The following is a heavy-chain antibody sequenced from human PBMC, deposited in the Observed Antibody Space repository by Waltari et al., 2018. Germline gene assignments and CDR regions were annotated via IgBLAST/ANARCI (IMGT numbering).Heavy chain of an antibody. V-gene: IGHV3-33*01. Sequence: QVQLVESGGGVVQPGRSLRLSCAASGFTFSSYGMHLVRQAPGKGVEGVAVIWYDGSNKYYADSVKGRFTISRDNSKNTLYLQMNSLRAEDTAVYYCARGGITVTQYGMDVWGQGTTVTVSS. CDR2: IWYDGSNK. J-gene: IGHJ6*02. CDR1: GFTFSSYG. CDR3: ARGGITVTQYGMDV. D-gene: IGHD4-17*01.